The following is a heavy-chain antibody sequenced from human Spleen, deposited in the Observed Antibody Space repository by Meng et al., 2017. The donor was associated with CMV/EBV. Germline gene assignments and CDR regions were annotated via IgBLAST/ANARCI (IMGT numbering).Heavy chain of an antibody. Sequence: SETLSLTCTVSGYSISNGYYWGWIRQPPGKGLEWIGSIYHSGSTYYNPSLKGRATISMDTSKNQFSLKLSSVTAADTAVYYCARVLGYCSSTSCPFGYYYGMDVWGQGTTVTVSS. CDR3: ARVLGYCSSTSCPFGYYYGMDV. D-gene: IGHD2-2*01. V-gene: IGHV4-38-2*02. J-gene: IGHJ6*02. CDR2: IYHSGST. CDR1: GYSISNGYY.